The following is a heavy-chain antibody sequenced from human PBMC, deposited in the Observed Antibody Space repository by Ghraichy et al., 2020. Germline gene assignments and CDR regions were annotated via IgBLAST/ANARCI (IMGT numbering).Heavy chain of an antibody. CDR2: IKQDGSQK. J-gene: IGHJ6*02. Sequence: GGSLRLSCAASGFSFNSYWMSWVRQAPGKGLEWVANIKQDGSQKYYVDSVEGRFTISRDNAKKSLYLQMNSLTVEDTAVYFCARDGSAGDSSPETYFYYYFGMGVWGQGTTVTVS. D-gene: IGHD4-17*01. V-gene: IGHV3-7*01. CDR3: ARDGSAGDSSPETYFYYYFGMGV. CDR1: GFSFNSYW.